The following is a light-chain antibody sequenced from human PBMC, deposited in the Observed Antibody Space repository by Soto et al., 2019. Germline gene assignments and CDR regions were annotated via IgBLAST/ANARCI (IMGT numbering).Light chain of an antibody. CDR3: SSYTSSSTPLYV. CDR1: SSDFGGYNY. V-gene: IGLV2-14*01. J-gene: IGLJ1*01. Sequence: QSVLTQPASVSGSPGQSITMSCTGTSSDFGGYNYVSWYQQHPGKAPKLMIYEVSNRPSGVSNRFSGSKSGNTASLTISGLQAEDEADYYCSSYTSSSTPLYVFGTGTKVTVL. CDR2: EVS.